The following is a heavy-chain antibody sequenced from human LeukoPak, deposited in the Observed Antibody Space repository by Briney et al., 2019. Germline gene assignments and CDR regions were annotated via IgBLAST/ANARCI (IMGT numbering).Heavy chain of an antibody. D-gene: IGHD3-16*02. V-gene: IGHV4-59*08. Sequence: PSETLSLTCTVSGGSISSYYWSWIRXPPGKXLEWIGYIYYSGSTNYNPSLKSRVTISVDTSKNQFSLKLSSVTAADTAVYYCARHRRLGELSLYFDYWGQGTLVTVSS. J-gene: IGHJ4*02. CDR2: IYYSGST. CDR3: ARHRRLGELSLYFDY. CDR1: GGSISSYY.